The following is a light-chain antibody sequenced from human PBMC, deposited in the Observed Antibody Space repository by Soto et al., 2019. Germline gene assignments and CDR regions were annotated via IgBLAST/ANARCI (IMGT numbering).Light chain of an antibody. CDR1: QSVTSN. V-gene: IGKV3-15*01. CDR2: GAS. CDR3: QQYNNWPPWT. J-gene: IGKJ1*01. Sequence: EIVLTQSPGTLSLSPREIATLSFRASQSVTSNYLAWYQQKPGQAPRLLIYGASTRATGIPARFSGSGSGTEFTLTISSLQSEDFAVYYCQQYNNWPPWTFGQGTKVDIK.